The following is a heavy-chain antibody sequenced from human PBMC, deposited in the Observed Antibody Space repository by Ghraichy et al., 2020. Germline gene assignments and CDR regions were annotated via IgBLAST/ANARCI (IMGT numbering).Heavy chain of an antibody. CDR2: ISYDGSNK. Sequence: GGSLRLSCAASGFTFSSYSMHWVRQAPGKGLEWVAVISYDGSNKYYADSVKGRFTISRDKSKNTLYLQMNSLRAEDTAVYYCARDKDDFIGNRYFDLWGRGTLVTVSS. CDR1: GFTFSSYS. J-gene: IGHJ2*01. V-gene: IGHV3-30*04. D-gene: IGHD3-3*01. CDR3: ARDKDDFIGNRYFDL.